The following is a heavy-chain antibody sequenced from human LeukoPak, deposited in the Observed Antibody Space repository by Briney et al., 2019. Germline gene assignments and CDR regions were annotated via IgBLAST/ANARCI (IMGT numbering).Heavy chain of an antibody. Sequence: SATLSLTCTVSGGSISRYYWSWIRQPAGKGLERIGRIYTSGSTNYNPSLKSRVTISVDTSKNQFSLKLSSVTAADTAVYYCARDSGVSHLDYWGQGTLVTVSS. D-gene: IGHD1-26*01. V-gene: IGHV4-4*07. CDR3: ARDSGVSHLDY. CDR2: IYTSGST. J-gene: IGHJ4*02. CDR1: GGSISRYY.